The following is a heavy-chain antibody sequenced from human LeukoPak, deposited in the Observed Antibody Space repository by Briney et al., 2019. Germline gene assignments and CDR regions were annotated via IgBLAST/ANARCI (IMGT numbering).Heavy chain of an antibody. D-gene: IGHD1-7*01. CDR1: GYTFSGYY. V-gene: IGHV1-2*02. CDR3: ARGFAEEGTTTGAFDI. J-gene: IGHJ3*02. Sequence: ASVKVSCKASGYTFSGYYVYWVRQAPGQGLEWMGWINPNSGGTNYAQKFQGRVTMTRDTSISTAYMEPRRLGSDDTAVYYCARGFAEEGTTTGAFDIWGHGTMVTVSS. CDR2: INPNSGGT.